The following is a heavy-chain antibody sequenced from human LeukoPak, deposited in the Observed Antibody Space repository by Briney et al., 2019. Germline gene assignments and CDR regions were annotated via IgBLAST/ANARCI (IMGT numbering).Heavy chain of an antibody. J-gene: IGHJ6*03. D-gene: IGHD3-22*01. CDR1: GGSINSYY. V-gene: IGHV4-59*01. Sequence: SETLSLTCTVSGGSINSYYWSWIRQPPGKGLEWIGYIYYSGSTNYNPSLKSRVTISVDTSKNQFSLKLSSVTAADTAVYYCTRGSIAYYYMDVWGKGTTVTISS. CDR3: TRGSIAYYYMDV. CDR2: IYYSGST.